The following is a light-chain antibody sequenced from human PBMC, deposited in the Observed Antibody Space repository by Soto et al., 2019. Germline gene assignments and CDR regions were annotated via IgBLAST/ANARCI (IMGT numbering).Light chain of an antibody. V-gene: IGKV2-30*01. CDR3: MQGSHWPPWT. CDR1: QSLLSSDGNTY. J-gene: IGKJ1*01. Sequence: DVVMTQSPLSLPVTLGQPASISCRSSQSLLSSDGNTYLNWFHQRPGQSPRRLIYKVSTRDSGVPDRFRGSGSGTDFTLKISRGEAEDVGVYYCMQGSHWPPWTFGQGTKVDIK. CDR2: KVS.